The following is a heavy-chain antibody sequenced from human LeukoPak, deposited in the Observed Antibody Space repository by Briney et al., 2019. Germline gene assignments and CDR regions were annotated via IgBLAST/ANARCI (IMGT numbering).Heavy chain of an antibody. CDR1: GFTFNNYA. V-gene: IGHV3-23*01. D-gene: IGHD2-2*01. CDR2: ISGSGGST. Sequence: PGGSLRLSCAASGFTFNNYAMSWVRQAPGKGLEWVSAISGSGGSTYHADSVKGRFSISRDNSKNTLYLQMNSLRAEDTAVYYCAKDGYCSSTSCYSPGIGYYYYYGMDVWGQGTTVTVSS. CDR3: AKDGYCSSTSCYSPGIGYYYYYGMDV. J-gene: IGHJ6*02.